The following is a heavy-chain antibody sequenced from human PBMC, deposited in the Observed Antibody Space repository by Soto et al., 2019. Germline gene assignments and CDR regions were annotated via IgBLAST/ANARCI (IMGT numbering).Heavy chain of an antibody. Sequence: EVQLVESGGGLVQPGGSLSLSCAASGFTVSSNYMSWVRQAPGKGLEWVSVIYSGGSTYYADSVKGRFTISRDNSKNTLYLQMNSLRAEDTAVYYCARDQYCSSTSCYDGWGQGTLVTVSS. CDR1: GFTVSSNY. J-gene: IGHJ4*02. V-gene: IGHV3-66*01. CDR2: IYSGGST. CDR3: ARDQYCSSTSCYDG. D-gene: IGHD2-2*01.